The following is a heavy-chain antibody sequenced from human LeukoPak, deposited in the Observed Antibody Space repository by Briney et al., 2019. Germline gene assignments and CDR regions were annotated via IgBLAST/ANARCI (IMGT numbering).Heavy chain of an antibody. CDR3: ASDTVAGTG. CDR1: GGSFSDYY. Sequence: SETLSLTCAVFGGSFSDYYWSWIRQPPGKGLEWIGEINHSGITNYNPSLKSRVTISADASKNQFSLKLSSVTAADTSVYYCASDTVAGTGWGQGTLVTVYS. J-gene: IGHJ4*02. V-gene: IGHV4-34*01. D-gene: IGHD6-19*01. CDR2: INHSGIT.